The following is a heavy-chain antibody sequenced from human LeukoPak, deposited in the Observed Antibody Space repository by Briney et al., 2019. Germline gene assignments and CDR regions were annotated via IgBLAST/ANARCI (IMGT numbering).Heavy chain of an antibody. V-gene: IGHV3-23*01. CDR3: AHHGGGTIRIAAFDI. CDR1: GFTFDDNG. D-gene: IGHD3-3*01. Sequence: PGGSLRLSCAASGFTFDDNGMSWVRQAPGKGLEWVSAISGDAADIFYADSAKGRFTISRDDSKNTLYLQLNSLRAEDTAIYYCAHHGGGTIRIAAFDIWGQGTMVTVSS. CDR2: ISGDAADI. J-gene: IGHJ3*02.